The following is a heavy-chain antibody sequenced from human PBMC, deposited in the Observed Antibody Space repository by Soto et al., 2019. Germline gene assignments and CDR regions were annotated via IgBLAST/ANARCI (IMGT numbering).Heavy chain of an antibody. CDR1: GYSFTSYW. Sequence: GESLKISCKGSGYSFTSYWISWVRQMPGKGLERMGRIDPSDSYTNYSPSFQGHVTISADKSISTAYLQCSSLKAPDTAMYYCARHAAAAYSSASGRGYYCGMNVWGQGTTVTVSS. CDR2: IDPSDSYT. D-gene: IGHD6-6*01. V-gene: IGHV5-10-1*01. CDR3: ARHAAAAYSSASGRGYYCGMNV. J-gene: IGHJ6*02.